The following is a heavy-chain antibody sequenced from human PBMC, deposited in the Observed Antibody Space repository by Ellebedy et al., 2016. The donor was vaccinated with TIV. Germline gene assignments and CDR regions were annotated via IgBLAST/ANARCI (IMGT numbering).Heavy chain of an antibody. D-gene: IGHD3-3*01. Sequence: SETLSLTXNVSGGSISSSSYYWGWIRQPPGKGLEWIGSIYYSGNTYYNPYLKSRVTISIDTSKNQFSLRLSSVTAADTAIYRCARRKVTIPRADAYFDYWGQGILVTVSS. CDR3: ARRKVTIPRADAYFDY. V-gene: IGHV4-39*01. CDR2: IYYSGNT. CDR1: GGSISSSSYY. J-gene: IGHJ4*02.